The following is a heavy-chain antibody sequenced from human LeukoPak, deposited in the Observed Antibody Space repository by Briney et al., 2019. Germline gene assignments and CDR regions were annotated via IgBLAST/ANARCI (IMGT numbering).Heavy chain of an antibody. D-gene: IGHD1-26*01. V-gene: IGHV3-15*01. CDR1: GFTFINAW. CDR3: TTDGVGVEGATYDN. Sequence: GGSLRLSCAASGFTFINAWMAWVRQAPGKGLEWVGRIKAKAHGGTIEYAATVKVRFTISRDDSKNTLYLQMNSLKTEDTAVYYCTTDGVGVEGATYDNWGQGTLVSVSS. CDR2: IKAKAHGGTI. J-gene: IGHJ4*02.